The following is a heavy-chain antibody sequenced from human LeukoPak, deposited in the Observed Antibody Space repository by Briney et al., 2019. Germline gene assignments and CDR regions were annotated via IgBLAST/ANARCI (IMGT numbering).Heavy chain of an antibody. CDR2: INPSGGST. Sequence: ASVKVSCRASGYTFTSYYMHWVRQAPGEGLEWMGIINPSGGSTSYARKFQGRVTMTRDTSTSTVYMELSSLRSEDTAVYYCARDLDGWYGYFDLWGRGTLVTVSS. CDR3: ARDLDGWYGYFDL. V-gene: IGHV1-46*01. J-gene: IGHJ2*01. D-gene: IGHD5-24*01. CDR1: GYTFTSYY.